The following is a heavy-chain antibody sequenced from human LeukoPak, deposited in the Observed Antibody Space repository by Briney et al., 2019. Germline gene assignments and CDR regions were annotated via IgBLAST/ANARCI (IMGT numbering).Heavy chain of an antibody. D-gene: IGHD6-6*01. J-gene: IGHJ3*02. CDR3: ARDFGRAARTTDAFDI. CDR2: ISAYNGNT. CDR1: GYTFTSYG. Sequence: ASVKVSCKASGYTFTSYGISWVRQAPGQGHEWMGWISAYNGNTNYAQKLQGRVTMTTDTSTSTAYMELRSLRSDDTAVYYCARDFGRAARTTDAFDIWGQGTMVTVSS. V-gene: IGHV1-18*01.